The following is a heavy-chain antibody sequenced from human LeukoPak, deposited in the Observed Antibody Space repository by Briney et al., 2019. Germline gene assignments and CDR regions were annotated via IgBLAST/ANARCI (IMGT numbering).Heavy chain of an antibody. J-gene: IGHJ5*02. D-gene: IGHD3-22*01. V-gene: IGHV4-30-4*08. CDR2: IYYSGST. CDR1: GGSISSGGYY. Sequence: SETLSLTCTVSGGSISSGGYYWSWIRQPPGKGLEWIGYIYYSGSTYYNPSLKSRVTISVDTSKNQFPLKLSSVTAADTAVYYCARFSAYYYDSSGYYYDTRRVNWFDPWGQGTLVTVSS. CDR3: ARFSAYYYDSSGYYYDTRRVNWFDP.